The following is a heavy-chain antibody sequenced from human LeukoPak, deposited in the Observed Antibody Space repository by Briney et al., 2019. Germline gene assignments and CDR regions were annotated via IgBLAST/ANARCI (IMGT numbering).Heavy chain of an antibody. CDR3: ARDPYYYGMDV. Sequence: GGSLRLSCAASGFTFSSYWMHWVRQAPGKGLVWVSRINSDGSSTSYADSVKGRFAISRDNAKNTLYLQMNSLRAEDTAVYYCARDPYYYGMDVWGQGTTVTISS. V-gene: IGHV3-74*01. J-gene: IGHJ6*02. CDR1: GFTFSSYW. CDR2: INSDGSST.